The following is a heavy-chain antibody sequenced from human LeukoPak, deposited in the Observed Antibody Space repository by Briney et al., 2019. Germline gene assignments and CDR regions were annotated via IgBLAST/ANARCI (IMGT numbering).Heavy chain of an antibody. J-gene: IGHJ4*02. CDR1: GFTFSDHH. CDR2: IGLGGSNI. Sequence: GGSLRPSCASSGFTFSDHHMSWIRQAPGKGLECVSDIGLGGSNIDYADSVKGRFTISRDDARNSLYLQMNSLRAEDTAVYYCARDHVVPGLVFDHWGQGTLVSVSS. D-gene: IGHD3-10*01. CDR3: ARDHVVPGLVFDH. V-gene: IGHV3-11*04.